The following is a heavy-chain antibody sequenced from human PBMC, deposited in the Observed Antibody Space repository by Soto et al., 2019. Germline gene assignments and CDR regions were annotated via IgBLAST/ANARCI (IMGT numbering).Heavy chain of an antibody. D-gene: IGHD3-22*01. CDR1: GGSFSGYY. J-gene: IGHJ4*02. CDR3: ARDTYYYDSSGYPTPEPY. V-gene: IGHV4-34*01. CDR2: INHSGST. Sequence: SETLSLTCAVYGGSFSGYYWSWIRQPPGKGLEWIGEINHSGSTNYHPSLKSRVTISVDTSKNQFSLKLSSVTAADTAVYYCARDTYYYDSSGYPTPEPYWGQGTLVTVSS.